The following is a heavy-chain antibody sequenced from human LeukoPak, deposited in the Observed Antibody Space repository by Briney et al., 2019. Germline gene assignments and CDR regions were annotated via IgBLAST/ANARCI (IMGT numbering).Heavy chain of an antibody. CDR1: GFTFSSYE. D-gene: IGHD6-13*01. V-gene: IGHV3-48*03. CDR2: ISSSGSTI. J-gene: IGHJ5*02. Sequence: GGSLRLSCAASGFTFSSYEMNWVRQAPGKGLEWVSYISSSGSTIYYADFVKGRFTISRDNAKNSLYLQMNSLRAEDTAVYYCAREKRQQLVLGRWFDPWGQGTLVTVSS. CDR3: AREKRQQLVLGRWFDP.